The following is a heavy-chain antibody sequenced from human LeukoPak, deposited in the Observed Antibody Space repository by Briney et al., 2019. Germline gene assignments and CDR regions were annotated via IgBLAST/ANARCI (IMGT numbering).Heavy chain of an antibody. D-gene: IGHD2-15*01. Sequence: PGGSLRLSCAASGFTFSTYSMNWVRQAPGKGLEWVSSISSSSTYIYYADSVKGRFTISRDNAKNSLYLQMNSLRAEDTALYYCARDLSTHYSVDYWGQGTLVTVSS. CDR2: ISSSSTYI. V-gene: IGHV3-21*01. J-gene: IGHJ4*02. CDR1: GFTFSTYS. CDR3: ARDLSTHYSVDY.